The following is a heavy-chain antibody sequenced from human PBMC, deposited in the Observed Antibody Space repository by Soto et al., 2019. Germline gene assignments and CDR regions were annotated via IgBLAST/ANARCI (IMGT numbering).Heavy chain of an antibody. Sequence: QVQLVESGGGVVQPGTSLRLSCAASGFAFSTYGMHWVRQAPGKGLEWLSLISYDGSNKYYADSVTGRFTISRDNSKNTLYLQMNSLRAEDTAVYYCAKGSKGVGVAVAGTHCWGQVTLVTVSS. CDR1: GFAFSTYG. CDR2: ISYDGSNK. V-gene: IGHV3-30*18. D-gene: IGHD6-19*01. CDR3: AKGSKGVGVAVAGTHC. J-gene: IGHJ4*02.